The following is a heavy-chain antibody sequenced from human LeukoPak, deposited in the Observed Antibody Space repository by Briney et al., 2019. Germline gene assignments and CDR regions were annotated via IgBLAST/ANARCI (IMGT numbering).Heavy chain of an antibody. V-gene: IGHV4-59*11. D-gene: IGHD4-17*01. CDR3: ARDPTTVTKGLDI. J-gene: IGHJ3*02. Sequence: ETLSLTCTVSGVAFSSHYLSWIRQPPGKGLEWIGWISYIGSTNYNPSLKSGVTISVDTSKNQFSLKLSSVTAADTAVYYCARDPTTVTKGLDIWGQGTLVTVSS. CDR1: GVAFSSHY. CDR2: ISYIGST.